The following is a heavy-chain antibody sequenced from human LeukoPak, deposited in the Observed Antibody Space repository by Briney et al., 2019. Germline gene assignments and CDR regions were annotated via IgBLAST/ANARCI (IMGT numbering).Heavy chain of an antibody. CDR3: TTLGYCSGGSCYRRYYFDY. J-gene: IGHJ4*02. V-gene: IGHV3-15*01. CDR1: GFTFSDAW. D-gene: IGHD2-15*01. Sequence: GGSLRLSCAASGFTFSDAWMSWVRQAPGKGLEWVGRIKSKTDDGTTDYAAPVKGRFTISRDDSKNTLYLQMNSLKTEDTAVYYCTTLGYCSGGSCYRRYYFDYWGQGTLVTVSS. CDR2: IKSKTDDGTT.